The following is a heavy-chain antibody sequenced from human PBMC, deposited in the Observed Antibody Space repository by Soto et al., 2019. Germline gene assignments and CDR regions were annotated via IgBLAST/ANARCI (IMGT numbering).Heavy chain of an antibody. CDR1: GYTFTNYY. CDR3: ARDYIWGSEDYFDY. CDR2: INPGGGST. V-gene: IGHV1-46*01. Sequence: ASVKVSCKASGYTFTNYYIHWVRQAPGQGLEWMGVINPGGGSTTYAQKFQGRVTMTRDTSTNTLYMELSSLRSEDTAVYYCARDYIWGSEDYFDYSGQGTLVTVSS. D-gene: IGHD3-16*01. J-gene: IGHJ4*02.